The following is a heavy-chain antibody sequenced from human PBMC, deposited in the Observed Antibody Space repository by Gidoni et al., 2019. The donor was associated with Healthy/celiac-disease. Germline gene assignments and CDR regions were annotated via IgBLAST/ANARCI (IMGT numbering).Heavy chain of an antibody. CDR3: ARGTYCSSTSCYYYYGMDV. Sequence: QVQLQESGPGLVKPSETLSLPCTVSGGSISSYYWSWIRQPPGKGLEWIGYIYYSGSTNYNPSLKSRVTISVDTSKNQFSLKLSSVTAADTAVYYCARGTYCSSTSCYYYYGMDVWGQGTTVTVSS. CDR2: IYYSGST. D-gene: IGHD2-2*01. J-gene: IGHJ6*02. V-gene: IGHV4-59*08. CDR1: GGSISSYY.